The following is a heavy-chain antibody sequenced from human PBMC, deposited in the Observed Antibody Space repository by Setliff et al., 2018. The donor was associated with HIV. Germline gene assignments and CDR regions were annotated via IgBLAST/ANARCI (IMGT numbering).Heavy chain of an antibody. CDR2: ISSTGRYI. Sequence: PGGSLRLSCAASGFTFSSYTMNWVRQAPGKGLEWVSSISSTGRYIYYADSLKGRFTISRDNAKNSLYLQMNSLSAEDTALYYCTREDVGTAIYGAFDIWGLGTMVT. V-gene: IGHV3-21*01. D-gene: IGHD2-21*02. CDR3: TREDVGTAIYGAFDI. CDR1: GFTFSSYT. J-gene: IGHJ3*02.